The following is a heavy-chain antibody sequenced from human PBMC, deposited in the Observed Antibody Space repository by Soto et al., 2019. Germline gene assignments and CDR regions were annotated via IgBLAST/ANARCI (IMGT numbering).Heavy chain of an antibody. V-gene: IGHV1-2*02. CDR2: INPHSGVT. Sequence: QVHLVQSGAEVKKPGASVIVSCKASGYTFTDHSLHWVRQAPGQGLEWMGWINPHSGVTVSAENFEGRVTMTRDTSINTAYMEMGWLRSDYTAMYYCALEMSTITYFPYWGQGTLLTVSS. CDR1: GYTFTDHS. CDR3: ALEMSTITYFPY. D-gene: IGHD3-3*01. J-gene: IGHJ4*02.